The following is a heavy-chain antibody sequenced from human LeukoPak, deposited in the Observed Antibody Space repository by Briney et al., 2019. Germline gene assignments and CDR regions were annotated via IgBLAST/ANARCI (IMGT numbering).Heavy chain of an antibody. CDR3: AGTRSGWYYFDY. V-gene: IGHV4-59*01. CDR1: GGSISSYY. Sequence: SETLSLTCTVSGGSISSYYWSWIRQPPGKGLEWIGFIYYSGSTSYNPSLKSRVTISVDTSKNRFSLKLSSVTAADTAVYYCAGTRSGWYYFDYWGQGTLVTVSS. J-gene: IGHJ4*02. CDR2: IYYSGST. D-gene: IGHD6-19*01.